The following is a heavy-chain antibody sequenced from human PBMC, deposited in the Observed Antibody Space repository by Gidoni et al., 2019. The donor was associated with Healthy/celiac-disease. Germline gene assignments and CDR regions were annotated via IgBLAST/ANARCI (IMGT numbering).Heavy chain of an antibody. J-gene: IGHJ6*03. Sequence: QVQLVQSGAEVKKPGASVKVSCKASGYTFTSYAMHWVRQAPGQRLEWMGWINAGNGNTKYSQKFQGRVTITRDTSASTAYMELSSLRSEDTAVYYCARDDTMVQANYYYYYMDVWGKGTTVTVSS. D-gene: IGHD3-10*01. V-gene: IGHV1-3*01. CDR1: GYTFTSYA. CDR2: INAGNGNT. CDR3: ARDDTMVQANYYYYYMDV.